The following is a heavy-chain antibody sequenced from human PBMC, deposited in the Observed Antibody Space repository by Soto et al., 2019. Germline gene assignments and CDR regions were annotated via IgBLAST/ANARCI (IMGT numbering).Heavy chain of an antibody. CDR3: ARLANIFDFDN. V-gene: IGHV5-10-1*01. D-gene: IGHD2-21*01. Sequence: PGESLKISCKASGYKFTTFWLNWVRQTPGKGLEWLGRIDPTDSFTNYSPPFEGHVTISVDRSISTAYLQWNSLQASDTAMYYCARLANIFDFDNWGHGTLVTVSS. J-gene: IGHJ4*01. CDR1: GYKFTTFW. CDR2: IDPTDSFT.